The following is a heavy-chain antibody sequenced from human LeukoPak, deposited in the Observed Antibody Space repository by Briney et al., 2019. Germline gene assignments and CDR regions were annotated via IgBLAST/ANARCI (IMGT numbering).Heavy chain of an antibody. V-gene: IGHV5-51*01. CDR1: GYSFTSYW. D-gene: IGHD1-26*01. CDR3: ARIKVAVGATTDYYYYMDV. J-gene: IGHJ6*03. Sequence: GESLKISCKGSGYSFTSYWIGWVGQMPGKGLEWMGIIYPGDSDTRYSPSFQGQVTISADKSISTAYLQWSSLKASDTAMYYCARIKVAVGATTDYYYYMDVWGKGTTVTISS. CDR2: IYPGDSDT.